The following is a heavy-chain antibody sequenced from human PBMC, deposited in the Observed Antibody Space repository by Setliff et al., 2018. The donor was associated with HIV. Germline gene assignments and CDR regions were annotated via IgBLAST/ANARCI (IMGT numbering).Heavy chain of an antibody. V-gene: IGHV1-18*01. CDR1: GYTFSDYG. D-gene: IGHD5-12*01. J-gene: IGHJ4*02. CDR3: ARDVGRDGYCFDH. CDR2: ISAHNGRI. Sequence: ASVKVSCKASGYTFSDYGISWVRQAPGQGLEWMGWISAHNGRINYAQKFQGRVTMTTDRSTSTAYMELRSLRSDDTAVHYCARDVGRDGYCFDHWGQGTLVTVSS.